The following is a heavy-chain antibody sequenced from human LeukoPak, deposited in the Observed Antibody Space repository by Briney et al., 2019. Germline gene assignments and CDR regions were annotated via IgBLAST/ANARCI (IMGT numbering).Heavy chain of an antibody. CDR2: ISSSGSTI. CDR1: GFTFSSYE. V-gene: IGHV3-48*03. CDR3: ARSRRGGRNDYGTDV. J-gene: IGHJ6*02. Sequence: GGSLRLSCAASGFTFSSYEMNWVRQAPGKGLEWVSYISSSGSTIYYADSVKGRFTISRDNAKNSLYLQMNSLRVEDTGVYYCARSRRGGRNDYGTDVWGQGTTVTLSS. D-gene: IGHD1-1*01.